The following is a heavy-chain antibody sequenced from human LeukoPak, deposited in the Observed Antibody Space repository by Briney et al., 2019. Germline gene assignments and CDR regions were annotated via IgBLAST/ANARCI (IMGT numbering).Heavy chain of an antibody. J-gene: IGHJ1*01. CDR1: GYTFTSYG. CDR2: ISAYNGNT. Sequence: ASVKVSCKASGYTFTSYGISWVRQAPGQGLEWMGWISAYNGNTNYAQKLQGRVTMTTDTSTSTAYMELRSLRSDDTAVYYCARGDWVDEYSSGWYEYFQHWGQGTLVTVSS. CDR3: ARGDWVDEYSSGWYEYFQH. D-gene: IGHD6-19*01. V-gene: IGHV1-18*01.